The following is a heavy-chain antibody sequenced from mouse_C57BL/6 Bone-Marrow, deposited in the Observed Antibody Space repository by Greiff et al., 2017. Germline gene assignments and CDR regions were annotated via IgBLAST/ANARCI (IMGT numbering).Heavy chain of an antibody. CDR3: ASPYYSNYWYFDV. Sequence: QVQLQQPGAELVKPGASVKMSCKASGYTFTSSWITWVKQRPGQGLEWIGDIYPGSGSTNYNEQFKSKATLTVDTSSSTAYMPLSSLTSEDSAVYSCASPYYSNYWYFDVWGTGTTVTVSS. CDR2: IYPGSGST. V-gene: IGHV1-55*01. J-gene: IGHJ1*03. D-gene: IGHD2-5*01. CDR1: GYTFTSSW.